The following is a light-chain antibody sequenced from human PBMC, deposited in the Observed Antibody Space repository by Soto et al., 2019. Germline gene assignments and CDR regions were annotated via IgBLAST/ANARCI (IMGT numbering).Light chain of an antibody. J-gene: IGKJ1*01. Sequence: DIQMTQSPTSLYASVGDTVTITCRAGQNIRSYLNWYQQIPGKAPSLLIYATSIPQTGVPSRFSGSGTGTDFTLTINGLQREDFATYFCQQGYTTRWTFGQGTNVEIK. V-gene: IGKV1-39*01. CDR3: QQGYTTRWT. CDR2: ATS. CDR1: QNIRSY.